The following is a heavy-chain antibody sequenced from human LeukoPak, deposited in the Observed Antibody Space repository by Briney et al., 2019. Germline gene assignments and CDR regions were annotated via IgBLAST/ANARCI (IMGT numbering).Heavy chain of an antibody. J-gene: IGHJ4*02. CDR3: ASKSRSYSFDY. D-gene: IGHD1-26*01. CDR2: ISSSSSTI. V-gene: IGHV3-48*04. Sequence: GGSLRLSCAASGFTFSSYSMNWVRQAPGKGLEWVSYISSSSSTIYYADSVKGRFTISRDNAKNSLYLQMNSLRAEDTAVYYCASKSRSYSFDYWGQGTLVTVSS. CDR1: GFTFSSYS.